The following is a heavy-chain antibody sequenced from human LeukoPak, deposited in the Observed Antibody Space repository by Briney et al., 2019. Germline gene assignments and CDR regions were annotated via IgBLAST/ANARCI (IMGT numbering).Heavy chain of an antibody. J-gene: IGHJ4*02. V-gene: IGHV3-23*01. CDR2: ISSSGGST. CDR3: AKESERGITFGGVIVGYFDY. Sequence: PGGTLRLSCAASGFTFSNYGMSWVRQAPGKGLEWVSTISSSGGSTYYADSVKGRFTISRDSSKNTLYLQMNSLRAEDTAVYYCAKESERGITFGGVIVGYFDYWGQGTLVTVSS. CDR1: GFTFSNYG. D-gene: IGHD3-16*02.